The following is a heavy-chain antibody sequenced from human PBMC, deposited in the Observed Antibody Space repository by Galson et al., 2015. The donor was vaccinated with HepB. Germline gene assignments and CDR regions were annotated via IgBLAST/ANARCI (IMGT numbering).Heavy chain of an antibody. CDR2: INSDGSRT. V-gene: IGHV3-74*01. CDR3: ARGLSGRYGMDV. D-gene: IGHD2-15*01. CDR1: GFTFSSYW. Sequence: SLRLSCAVSGFTFSSYWMHWVRQAPGKGLVWVSRINSDGSRTYYADSVKGRFTISRDTAKSTVFLQMNILRDEDTAVYYCARGLSGRYGMDVWGQGTTVTVSS. J-gene: IGHJ6*02.